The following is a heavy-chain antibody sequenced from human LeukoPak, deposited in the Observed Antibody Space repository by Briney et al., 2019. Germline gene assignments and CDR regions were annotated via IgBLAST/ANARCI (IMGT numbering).Heavy chain of an antibody. Sequence: GGTLRLSCAASGFTFSSYEMKWVRQAPGKGLEWVLYISSSGSTIYYADSVKGQFTISRDNAKNSLYLQMNSLRAEDTAVYYCAELGITMIGGVWGKGTPVTISS. J-gene: IGHJ6*04. CDR3: AELGITMIGGV. CDR2: ISSSGSTI. CDR1: GFTFSSYE. D-gene: IGHD3-10*02. V-gene: IGHV3-48*03.